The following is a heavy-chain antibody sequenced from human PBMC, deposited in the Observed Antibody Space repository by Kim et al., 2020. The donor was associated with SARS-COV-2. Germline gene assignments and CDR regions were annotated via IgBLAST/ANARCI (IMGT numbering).Heavy chain of an antibody. CDR1: GGTFSSYA. J-gene: IGHJ5*02. Sequence: SVKVSCKASGGTFSSYAISWVRQAPGQGLEWMGGIIPIFGTANYAQKFQGRVTITADESTSTAYMELSSLRSEDTAVYYCARAYLIAAAGMEFGGWFDPWGQGTLVTVSS. D-gene: IGHD6-13*01. CDR2: IIPIFGTA. CDR3: ARAYLIAAAGMEFGGWFDP. V-gene: IGHV1-69*13.